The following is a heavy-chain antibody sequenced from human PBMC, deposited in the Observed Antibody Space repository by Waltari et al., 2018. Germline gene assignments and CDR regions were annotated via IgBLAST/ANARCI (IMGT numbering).Heavy chain of an antibody. CDR2: IYYSGST. CDR1: GGSISRGGYS. V-gene: IGHV4-31*01. CDR3: ARDSIYGGGYFDY. D-gene: IGHD4-17*01. J-gene: IGHJ4*02. Sequence: QVQLQESGPGLVKPSQTLPLTCTVSGGSISRGGYSWSWIRQHPGKGLEWIGYIYYSGSTYYNPSLKSLVTISVDTSKNQFSLKLSSVTAADTAVYYCARDSIYGGGYFDYWGQGTLVTVSS.